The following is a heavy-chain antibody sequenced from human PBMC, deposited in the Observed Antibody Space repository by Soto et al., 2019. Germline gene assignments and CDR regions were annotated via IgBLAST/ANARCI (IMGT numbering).Heavy chain of an antibody. CDR1: GLTFSNYA. CDR3: ELQSALTVTGPDY. Sequence: PGGSLRLSCAASGLTFSNYAMSWVRQAPGKGLEWVSAISGNGGSTYYADSVKGRFTISRDNSKNTLYLQMNSLRAEDTAVYYCELQSALTVTGPDYWGQGALVPVSS. D-gene: IGHD6-19*01. CDR2: ISGNGGST. V-gene: IGHV3-23*01. J-gene: IGHJ4*02.